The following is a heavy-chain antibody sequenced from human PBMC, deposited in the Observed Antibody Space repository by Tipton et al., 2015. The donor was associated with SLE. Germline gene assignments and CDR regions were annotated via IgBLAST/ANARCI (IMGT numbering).Heavy chain of an antibody. V-gene: IGHV4-39*07. CDR2: IYHSGST. J-gene: IGHJ4*02. Sequence: TLSLTCTVSGGSISSGSYYWTWIGQPPGKGLEWIGSIYHSGSTYYNPSLKSRVTIPVDTSKNQFSLKLSSVTAADTAVYYCARVGNSPFDYWGQGTLVTVSS. D-gene: IGHD4-23*01. CDR1: GGSISSGSYY. CDR3: ARVGNSPFDY.